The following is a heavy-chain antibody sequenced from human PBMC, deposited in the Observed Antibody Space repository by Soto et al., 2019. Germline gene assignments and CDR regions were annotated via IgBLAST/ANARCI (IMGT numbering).Heavy chain of an antibody. CDR3: ARGGDGDLGWDGMDV. CDR2: INPNSGGT. J-gene: IGHJ6*02. V-gene: IGHV1-2*04. D-gene: IGHD4-17*01. Sequence: QVQLVQSGAEVKKPGASVKVSCKASGYTFTGYYMHWVRQAPGQGLEWMGWINPNSGGTSYAQKFQGWVTMTRDTSISTACVELSRLRSDDTAVYYCARGGDGDLGWDGMDVWGQGTTVTVSS. CDR1: GYTFTGYY.